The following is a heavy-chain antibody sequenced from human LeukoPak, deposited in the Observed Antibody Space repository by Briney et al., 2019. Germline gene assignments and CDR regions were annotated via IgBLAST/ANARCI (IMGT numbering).Heavy chain of an antibody. J-gene: IGHJ6*02. Sequence: GGSLRLSCAASGFTFSSYGMHWVRQAPGKGLEWVAVIWYDGSNKYYADSVKDRFTISRDNSKNTLYLQMNSLRAEDTAVYYCARDLTISGMDVWGQGTTVTVSS. CDR2: IWYDGSNK. CDR1: GFTFSSYG. V-gene: IGHV3-33*01. CDR3: ARDLTISGMDV. D-gene: IGHD3-3*01.